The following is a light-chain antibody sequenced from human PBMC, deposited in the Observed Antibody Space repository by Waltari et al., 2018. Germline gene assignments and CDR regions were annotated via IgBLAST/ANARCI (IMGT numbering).Light chain of an antibody. CDR3: QQYNNWPLT. V-gene: IGKV3-15*01. CDR2: GAS. CDR1: QSVTNN. J-gene: IGKJ4*01. Sequence: ERVMTQSPATLSVSPGERATLSCMASQSVTNNLAWYQQKVGQAPRLLIYGASTRATGISASFSGSGSGTEFTLTLSSLQSEDFAVYYCQQYNNWPLTFGGGTKVEIK.